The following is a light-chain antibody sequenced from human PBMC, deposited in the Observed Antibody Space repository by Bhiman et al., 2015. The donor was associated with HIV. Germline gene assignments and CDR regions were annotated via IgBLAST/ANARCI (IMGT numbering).Light chain of an antibody. CDR3: GTWDSSLSAVV. CDR1: SSNIGNNN. CDR2: DND. J-gene: IGLJ2*01. V-gene: IGLV1-51*01. Sequence: QSVLTQPPSVSAAPGQKVTISCSGRSSNIGNNNVFWYQQLPGTAPKLLIYDNDKRPSGIPVRFSASKSGTSATLAITALQTGDEGDYYCGTWDSSLSAVVFGGGTKLTVL.